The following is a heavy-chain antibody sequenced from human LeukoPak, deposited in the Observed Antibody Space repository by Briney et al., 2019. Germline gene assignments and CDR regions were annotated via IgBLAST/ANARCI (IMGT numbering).Heavy chain of an antibody. CDR1: GFSFSTSG. Sequence: PGGSLRLSCAASGFSFSTSGMYWIRQAPGKGLEWVAFIQSDGGNEYYADSVKGRFTISRDNSKNTVHLQMNSLRAEDTAMYYCVRDGAHWDLDYWGQGTLVTVSS. CDR3: VRDGAHWDLDY. V-gene: IGHV3-30*02. D-gene: IGHD7-27*01. J-gene: IGHJ4*02. CDR2: IQSDGGNE.